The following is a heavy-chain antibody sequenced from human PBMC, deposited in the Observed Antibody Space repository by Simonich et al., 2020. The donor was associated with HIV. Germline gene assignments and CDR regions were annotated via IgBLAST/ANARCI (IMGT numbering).Heavy chain of an antibody. J-gene: IGHJ3*02. CDR2: INSDGSST. Sequence: EVQLVEYVGGLVQPEGSLRLSFSASGFTFSSCWFHLVRQAPWKGLGWVSRINSDGSSTSYSDSMKGRFTISRDNAKNTLYLQMNSLSAEDTAVYYCAREAVAGRGDAFDIWGQGTMVTVSS. CDR1: GFTFSSCW. D-gene: IGHD6-19*01. V-gene: IGHV3-74*01. CDR3: AREAVAGRGDAFDI.